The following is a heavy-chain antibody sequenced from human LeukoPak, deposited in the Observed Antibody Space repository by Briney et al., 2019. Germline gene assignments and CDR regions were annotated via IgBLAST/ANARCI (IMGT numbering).Heavy chain of an antibody. CDR3: ARDHNWVVDY. Sequence: ASVTVSCKASGYTFTSYGISWVRQAPGQGLEWMGWISAYNGNTNYAQKLQGRVTMTTDTSTSTAYMALRSPRSDDTAVYYCARDHNWVVDYWGQGTLVTVSS. CDR2: ISAYNGNT. CDR1: GYTFTSYG. J-gene: IGHJ4*02. V-gene: IGHV1-18*01. D-gene: IGHD1-1*01.